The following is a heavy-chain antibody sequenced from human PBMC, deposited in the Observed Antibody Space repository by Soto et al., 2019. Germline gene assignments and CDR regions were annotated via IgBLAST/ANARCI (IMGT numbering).Heavy chain of an antibody. D-gene: IGHD7-27*01. CDR3: AKDSRRNWGSLYDFDY. CDR1: GFTFSSYG. V-gene: IGHV3-30*18. Sequence: PGGSLRLSCAASGFTFSSYGMHWVRQAPGKGLEWVAVISYDGSNKYYADSVKGRFTISRDNSKNTLYLQMNSLRAEDTAVYYCAKDSRRNWGSLYDFDYWGQGTLVTVSS. CDR2: ISYDGSNK. J-gene: IGHJ4*02.